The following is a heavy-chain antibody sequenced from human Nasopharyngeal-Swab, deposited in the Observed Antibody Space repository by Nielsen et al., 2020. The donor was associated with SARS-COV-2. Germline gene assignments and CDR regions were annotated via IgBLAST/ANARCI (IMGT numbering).Heavy chain of an antibody. J-gene: IGHJ4*02. D-gene: IGHD3-9*01. CDR3: ARLGRYYDTLSGYARHFDY. Sequence: PPGKGLEWVGYIDNSGTTDHNPSLKSRVTISVDTSKNQFSLKVNSVTAADTAVYYCARLGRYYDTLSGYARHFDYWGQGILVTVLL. CDR2: IDNSGTT. V-gene: IGHV4-30-4*01.